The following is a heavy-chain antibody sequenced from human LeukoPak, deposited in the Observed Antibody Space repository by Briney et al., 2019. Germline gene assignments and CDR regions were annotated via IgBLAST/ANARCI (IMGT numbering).Heavy chain of an antibody. Sequence: SETLSLTCTVSGGSISSSSYYWGWIRQPPGKGLEWIGSIYYSGSTNYNPSLKSRATISVDTSKNQFSLKLSSVTAADTAVYYCARDRQYYGSGSLDYWGQGTLVTVSS. V-gene: IGHV4-39*07. CDR2: IYYSGST. J-gene: IGHJ4*02. CDR3: ARDRQYYGSGSLDY. D-gene: IGHD3-10*01. CDR1: GGSISSSSYY.